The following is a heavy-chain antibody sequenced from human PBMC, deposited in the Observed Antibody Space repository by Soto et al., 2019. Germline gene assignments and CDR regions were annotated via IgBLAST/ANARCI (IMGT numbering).Heavy chain of an antibody. Sequence: QVQLLESGGGVVQPGRSLRLSCVASGFTLTNNGMHWVRQAPGQGLEWVAVISSDGSSYYYGDSVRGRFTISRDTPKNTLFLEMNSLTTADTAVYYCAKDRGLAESGTWSHYYYGMDVWGQGTSVTVS. D-gene: IGHD1-26*01. CDR3: AKDRGLAESGTWSHYYYGMDV. V-gene: IGHV3-30*18. J-gene: IGHJ6*02. CDR2: ISSDGSSY. CDR1: GFTLTNNG.